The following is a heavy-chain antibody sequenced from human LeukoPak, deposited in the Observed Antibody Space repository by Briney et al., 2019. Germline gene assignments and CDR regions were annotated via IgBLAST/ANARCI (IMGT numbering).Heavy chain of an antibody. CDR2: ISSSSSYI. CDR1: GFTFSSYS. Sequence: GGSLRLSCAASGFTFSSYSMNWVRQAPGKGLEWVSSISSSSSYIYYADSVKGRFTISRDNAKNSLYLQMNSLRAEDTAVYYCAREWNIVVVVATGFDYWGQGTLVTVSS. V-gene: IGHV3-21*01. J-gene: IGHJ4*02. D-gene: IGHD2-15*01. CDR3: AREWNIVVVVATGFDY.